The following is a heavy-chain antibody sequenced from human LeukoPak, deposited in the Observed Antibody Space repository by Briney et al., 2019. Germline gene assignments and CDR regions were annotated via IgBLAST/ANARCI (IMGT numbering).Heavy chain of an antibody. D-gene: IGHD2-15*01. Sequence: SETLSLTCTVSGGSIYSYYWTWIRQPPGEGLEYIGHIYYTGTTSYNPSLKSRVTISVDTSKNQFSLRLNSVTAADTAVYYCARGRGDVVVVAATNRDAFDIWGQGTMVTVSS. CDR3: ARGRGDVVVVAATNRDAFDI. CDR1: GGSIYSYY. CDR2: IYYTGTT. V-gene: IGHV4-59*01. J-gene: IGHJ3*02.